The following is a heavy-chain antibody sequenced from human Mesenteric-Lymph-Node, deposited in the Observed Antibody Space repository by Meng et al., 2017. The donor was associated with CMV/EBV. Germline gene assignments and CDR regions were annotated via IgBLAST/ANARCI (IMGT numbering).Heavy chain of an antibody. Sequence: GSLKISCAASGFTFSSYAMSWVRPAPGKGLEWVSAISGSGGSTYYADSVKGRFTISRDNSKNTLYLQMNSLRAEDTAVYYCAKDDIVVVPAAWGQGTLVTVSS. CDR3: AKDDIVVVPAA. V-gene: IGHV3-23*01. CDR2: ISGSGGST. J-gene: IGHJ4*02. D-gene: IGHD2-2*01. CDR1: GFTFSSYA.